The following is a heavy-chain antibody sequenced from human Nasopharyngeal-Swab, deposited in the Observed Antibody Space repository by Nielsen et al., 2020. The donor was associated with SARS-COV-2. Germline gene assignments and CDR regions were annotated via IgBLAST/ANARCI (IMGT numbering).Heavy chain of an antibody. J-gene: IGHJ4*02. CDR1: GGSFSGYY. CDR3: ARDRIAADYFDY. CDR2: INHSGST. V-gene: IGHV4-34*01. Sequence: SETLSLTCAVYGGSFSGYYWSWIRQPPGKGLEWIGEINHSGSTNYNPSLKSRVTISVDTSKNQFSLKLSSVTAADTAVYYCARDRIAADYFDYWGQGTLVTVSS. D-gene: IGHD6-13*01.